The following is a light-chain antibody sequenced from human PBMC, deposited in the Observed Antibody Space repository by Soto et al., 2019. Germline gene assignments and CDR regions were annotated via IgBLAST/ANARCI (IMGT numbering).Light chain of an antibody. J-gene: IGLJ1*01. CDR2: DVS. CDR1: SSDVGGYNY. Sequence: QSALTQPPSASGSPGQSVTISCTGTSSDVGGYNYVSWYQQHPGKAPKLMIYDVSRRPSGVPDRFSGSKSGNTASLTISGLQAEDEADYYCCSYAGRYIYVFGTGTKLTVL. V-gene: IGLV2-11*01. CDR3: CSYAGRYIYV.